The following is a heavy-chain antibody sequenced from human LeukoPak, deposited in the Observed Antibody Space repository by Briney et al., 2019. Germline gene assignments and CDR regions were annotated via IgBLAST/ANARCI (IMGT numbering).Heavy chain of an antibody. V-gene: IGHV3-21*01. CDR2: ISSSSSYI. CDR1: GFTFSSYS. D-gene: IGHD2-15*01. CDR3: AREGGRGGDAFDV. J-gene: IGHJ3*01. Sequence: GGSLRLSCAASGFTFSSYSMNWVRQAPGKVLEWVSSISSSSSYIYYADSVKGRFTISRDNAKNSLYLQMNSLRAEDTAVYYCAREGGRGGDAFDVWGQGTMVTVSS.